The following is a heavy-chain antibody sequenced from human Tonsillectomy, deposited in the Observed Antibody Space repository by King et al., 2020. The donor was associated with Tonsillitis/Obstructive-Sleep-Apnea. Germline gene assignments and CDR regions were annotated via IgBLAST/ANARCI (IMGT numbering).Heavy chain of an antibody. D-gene: IGHD3-10*01. CDR2: TSFDGRNR. Sequence: VQLVEPGGGVVQPGRSLRLSCAASGFTFSDYPMHWVRQAPGKGLEWVAVTSFDGRNRYYADSVKGRFTISRDNSKSTLHLQMSSLRTEDTAVYYCVVGADAFDIWGQGTTVTVSS. CDR3: VVGADAFDI. CDR1: GFTFSDYP. V-gene: IGHV3-30*04. J-gene: IGHJ3*02.